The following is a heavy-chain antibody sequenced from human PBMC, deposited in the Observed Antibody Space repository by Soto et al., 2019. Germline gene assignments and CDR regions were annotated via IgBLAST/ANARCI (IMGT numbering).Heavy chain of an antibody. CDR2: ISYDGSNK. CDR3: AKEEDFWSGPFDY. CDR1: GFTFSSYG. V-gene: IGHV3-30*18. Sequence: GGSLRLTCAASGFTFSSYGMHWVRQAPGKGQEWVAVISYDGSNKYYADSVKGRFTISRDNSKNTLYLQMNSLRAEDMVVYYCAKEEDFWSGPFDYWGQGTLVTVSS. D-gene: IGHD3-3*01. J-gene: IGHJ4*02.